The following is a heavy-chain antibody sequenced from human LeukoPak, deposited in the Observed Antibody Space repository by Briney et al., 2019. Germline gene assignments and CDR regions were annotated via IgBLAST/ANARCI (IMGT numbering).Heavy chain of an antibody. Sequence: PSETLSLTCAVSGVSINTCCYYWSWIRHPPGKGLEWIVYKYYSGSTRYNSSLRSRLTISLNTSKNQFSLRLSSVTAADTAVYYCVRDRSYGFDFDSWGPGTLVIVSS. CDR1: GVSINTCCYY. V-gene: IGHV4-61*01. CDR2: KYYSGST. J-gene: IGHJ4*02. CDR3: VRDRSYGFDFDS. D-gene: IGHD5-18*01.